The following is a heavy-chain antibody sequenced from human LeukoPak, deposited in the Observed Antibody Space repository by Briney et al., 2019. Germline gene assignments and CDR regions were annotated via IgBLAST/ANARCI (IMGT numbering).Heavy chain of an antibody. V-gene: IGHV4-59*01. D-gene: IGHD3-9*01. CDR3: ARDRPHYDILTGYGFDP. J-gene: IGHJ5*02. CDR1: GGSIRSYY. CDR2: IYYSGST. Sequence: SETLSLACTVSGGSIRSYYWSWIRQPPGKGLEWIAYIYYSGSTNYNPSLKSRVTISVDTSKNQFSLKLSSVTAADTAVYYCARDRPHYDILTGYGFDPWGQGTLVTVSS.